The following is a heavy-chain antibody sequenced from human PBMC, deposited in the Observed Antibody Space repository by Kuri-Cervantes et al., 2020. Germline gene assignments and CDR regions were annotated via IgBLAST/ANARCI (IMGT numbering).Heavy chain of an antibody. CDR3: AKTGVSSTYWYFDL. CDR2: ISSSGSTK. J-gene: IGHJ2*01. D-gene: IGHD3-10*01. Sequence: GGSLRLSCAASGFTFSDYYMSWIRQAPGKGLEWVSYISSSGSTKYYADSVKGRFTISRDNVKNSLYLQMNSLRAEDTAVYYCAKTGVSSTYWYFDLWGRGTLVTVSS. V-gene: IGHV3-11*04. CDR1: GFTFSDYY.